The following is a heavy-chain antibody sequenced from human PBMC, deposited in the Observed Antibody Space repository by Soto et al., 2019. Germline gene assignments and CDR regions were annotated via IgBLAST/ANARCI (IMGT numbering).Heavy chain of an antibody. CDR3: ARQLEVVGPFVVITHFDY. V-gene: IGHV4-39*01. CDR1: SDSFSSGDYC. CDR2: IASSGTT. J-gene: IGHJ4*02. Sequence: PSETLSLTCSVSSDSFSSGDYCWAWIRQPPGKGLEWIGSIASSGTTYYNPSLSSRLTISVDTSKNQFSLKLSSVTAADTAVYYCARQLEVVGPFVVITHFDYWRQGTLVTVSS. D-gene: IGHD3-22*01.